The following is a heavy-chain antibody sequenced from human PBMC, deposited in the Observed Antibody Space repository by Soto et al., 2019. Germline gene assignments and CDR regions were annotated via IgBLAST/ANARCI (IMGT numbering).Heavy chain of an antibody. CDR2: ISYDGSNR. J-gene: IGHJ4*02. D-gene: IGHD2-8*01. Sequence: LRLSCAASGFTFSSYAMHWVRQAPGKGLEWVAVISYDGSNRYYADSVKGRFTISRDNSKNTLYLQMNSLRAEDTAVYYCARVLHRPYCTNGVCEPDFDYWGQGALVTVSS. CDR3: ARVLHRPYCTNGVCEPDFDY. CDR1: GFTFSSYA. V-gene: IGHV3-30-3*01.